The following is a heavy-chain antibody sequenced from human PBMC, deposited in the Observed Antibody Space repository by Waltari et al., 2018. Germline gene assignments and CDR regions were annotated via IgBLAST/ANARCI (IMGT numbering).Heavy chain of an antibody. CDR1: GDSMSSTDW. CDR3: ARDRGRGIYLDS. J-gene: IGHJ4*02. V-gene: IGHV4-4*02. CDR2: VQRSGRT. Sequence: QLQLQESGPGLVKPSGTLSLTCAVSGDSMSSTDWWSWVRQSTGKGLEWIGQVQRSGRTNYNPSFASRVTISIDTSTNHFSLKVTSATAADTAVYFCARDRGRGIYLDSWGQGTLVTVSP. D-gene: IGHD1-1*01.